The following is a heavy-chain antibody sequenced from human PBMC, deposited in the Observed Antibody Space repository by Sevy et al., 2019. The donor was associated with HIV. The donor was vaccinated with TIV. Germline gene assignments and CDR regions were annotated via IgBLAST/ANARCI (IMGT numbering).Heavy chain of an antibody. CDR2: IYYSGST. CDR1: GGSISSYY. D-gene: IGHD1-26*01. Sequence: SETLSLTCTVSGGSISSYYWSWIRQPPGKGLEWIGYIYYSGSTNYNPSLKSRVTISVDTSKNQFSLKLSSGTAADTAVYYCARDLSGSYGDAFDIWGQGTMVTVSS. V-gene: IGHV4-59*01. CDR3: ARDLSGSYGDAFDI. J-gene: IGHJ3*02.